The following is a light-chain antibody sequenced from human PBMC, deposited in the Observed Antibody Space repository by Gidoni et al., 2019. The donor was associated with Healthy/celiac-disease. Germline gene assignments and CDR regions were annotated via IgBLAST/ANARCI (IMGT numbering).Light chain of an antibody. CDR2: DAS. J-gene: IGKJ2*01. CDR1: QDISNY. V-gene: IGKV1-33*01. Sequence: DIQMTQSPSSLSASVGDRVTITCQASQDISNYLNWYQQKPGKAPKLLIYDASNLETGVPSRFSGSGSGTDFTFTISSLQPEDIATYYCQQYDNLSPNTFXXXTKLEIK. CDR3: QQYDNLSPNT.